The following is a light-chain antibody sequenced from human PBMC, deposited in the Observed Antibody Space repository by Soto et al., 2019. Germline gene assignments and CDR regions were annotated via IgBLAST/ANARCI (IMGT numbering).Light chain of an antibody. CDR2: GNS. CDR1: SSNIGAGSD. Sequence: QSVLTQPPSVSGAPGQRVTISCTGSSSNIGAGSDVHWYQQLPGTAPKLLIYGNSNRPSRVPDRFSGSKSGTSASLAITGRRAEGEADYYCQSYDSSLSGYVVFGGGTKLTVL. V-gene: IGLV1-40*01. CDR3: QSYDSSLSGYVV. J-gene: IGLJ2*01.